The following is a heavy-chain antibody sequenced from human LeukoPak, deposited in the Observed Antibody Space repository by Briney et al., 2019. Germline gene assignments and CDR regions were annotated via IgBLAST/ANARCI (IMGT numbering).Heavy chain of an antibody. Sequence: PSETLSLTCTVSGGSISSGGYYWSWIRHPPGKALEWIGYMYHSGSTYYNPSLKSRLTMSVDTSKNQFSLKFTSVTAADTAVYYCARVFYGPNYFDYWGQGTLVTVSS. V-gene: IGHV4-30-2*01. J-gene: IGHJ4*02. CDR3: ARVFYGPNYFDY. CDR2: MYHSGST. CDR1: GGSISSGGYY. D-gene: IGHD4/OR15-4a*01.